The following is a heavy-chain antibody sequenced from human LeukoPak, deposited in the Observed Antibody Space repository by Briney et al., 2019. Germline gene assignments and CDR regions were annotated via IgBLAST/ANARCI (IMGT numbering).Heavy chain of an antibody. D-gene: IGHD6-19*01. CDR2: ISYDGSNK. CDR1: GFTFSSYG. J-gene: IGHJ4*02. Sequence: PGGSLRLSCAASGFTFSSYGMHWVRQAPGKGLEWVAVISYDGSNKYYADSVKGRFTISRDNSKNTLYLQMNSLRAEDTAVYYCAKDPVSGLRANYFDYWGQGTLVTVSS. V-gene: IGHV3-30*18. CDR3: AKDPVSGLRANYFDY.